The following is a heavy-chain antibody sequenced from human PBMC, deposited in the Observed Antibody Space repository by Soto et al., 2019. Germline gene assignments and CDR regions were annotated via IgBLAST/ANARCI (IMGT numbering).Heavy chain of an antibody. CDR3: ARDERGSGSYFGRLNWFDP. D-gene: IGHD3-10*01. V-gene: IGHV1-18*01. J-gene: IGHJ5*02. CDR1: GYTFTSYG. Sequence: QAQLVQSGPEVKNPGASVKVSCKASGYTFTSYGISWVRQAPGQGSEWMGWISGYTGNTNYAQKVQGRVTLTTDTSTSTAYMELTSLTPDDTAVYYCARDERGSGSYFGRLNWFDPWGQGNLVTVSS. CDR2: ISGYTGNT.